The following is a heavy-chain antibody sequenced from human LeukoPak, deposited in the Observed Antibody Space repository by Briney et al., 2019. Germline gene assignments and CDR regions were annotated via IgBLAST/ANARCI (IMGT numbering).Heavy chain of an antibody. D-gene: IGHD1-26*01. CDR2: IYYSGST. Sequence: SETLSLTCTVSGGSISSYYWSWIRQPPGKGLEWIGYIYYSGSTNYNPSLKSRVTISVDTSKNQFSLKLSSVTAADTAVYYCARDLLGWELHYFDYWGQGTLVTVSS. CDR1: GGSISSYY. V-gene: IGHV4-59*01. CDR3: ARDLLGWELHYFDY. J-gene: IGHJ4*02.